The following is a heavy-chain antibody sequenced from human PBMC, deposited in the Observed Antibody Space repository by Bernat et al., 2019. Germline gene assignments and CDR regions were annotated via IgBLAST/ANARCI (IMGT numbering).Heavy chain of an antibody. V-gene: IGHV3-33*01. CDR3: AREVRYYFDY. CDR1: GFTFSSYG. J-gene: IGHJ4*02. Sequence: QVQLVESGGGVVQPGRSLRLSCAASGFTFSSYGMHWVRQAPCKGLEWVAVIWYDGSNKYYADSVKGRFTISRDNSKNTLYLQMNSLRAEDTAVYYCAREVRYYFDYWGQGTLVTVSS. CDR2: IWYDGSNK.